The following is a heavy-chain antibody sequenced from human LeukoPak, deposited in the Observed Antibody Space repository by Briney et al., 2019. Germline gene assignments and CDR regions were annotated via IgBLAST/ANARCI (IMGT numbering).Heavy chain of an antibody. D-gene: IGHD6-13*01. CDR1: GYRFTTYW. J-gene: IGHJ4*02. CDR3: ATGVSISSSWYLDY. CDR2: IYPGDSDT. Sequence: GESLKISCKGSGYRFTTYWIGWVRQMPGKGLEWMGIIYPGDSDTRYSPSFQGQVTISADKSISTAFLQWSSLKASDTAMYYCATGVSISSSWYLDYWGQGTLVTVSS. V-gene: IGHV5-51*01.